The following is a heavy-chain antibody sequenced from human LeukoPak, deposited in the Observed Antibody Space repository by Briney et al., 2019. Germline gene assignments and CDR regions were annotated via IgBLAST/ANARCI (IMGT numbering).Heavy chain of an antibody. CDR3: AKDTVGGLSVEAFDI. CDR2: IGGSGGST. CDR1: GFTFSSYA. D-gene: IGHD3-16*02. J-gene: IGHJ3*02. Sequence: GALRLSCAASGFTFSSYAMSWVRQAPGKGLEWVSAIGGSGGSTYYADSVKGRFTISRDNSKNTLYLQMNSLRAEDTAVYYCAKDTVGGLSVEAFDIWGQGTMVTVSS. V-gene: IGHV3-23*01.